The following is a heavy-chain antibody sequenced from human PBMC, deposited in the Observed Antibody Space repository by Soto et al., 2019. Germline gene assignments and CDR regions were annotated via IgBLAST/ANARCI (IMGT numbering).Heavy chain of an antibody. D-gene: IGHD6-13*01. CDR2: INAGNGNT. CDR3: ARDRQHLNWFDP. J-gene: IGHJ5*02. V-gene: IGHV1-3*05. CDR1: GYTFTSYA. Sequence: QVQLVQSGAEEKKPGASVKVSCKASGYTFTSYAMHWVRQAPGQRLEWMGWINAGNGNTKYSQKFQGRVTITRDTSASTAYMELSSLRSEDTAVYYCARDRQHLNWFDPWGQGTLVTLPS.